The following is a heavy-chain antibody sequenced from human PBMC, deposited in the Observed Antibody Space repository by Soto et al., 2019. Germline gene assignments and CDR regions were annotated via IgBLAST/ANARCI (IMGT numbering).Heavy chain of an antibody. V-gene: IGHV4-30-2*01. CDR2: IYHSGST. Sequence: SETLSLTCTVSGGSINSGGYYWSWIRQPPGKGLEWIGYIYHSGSTYYNPSLKSRVTISVDRSKNQFSLKLSSVTAADTAVYYCARGGVDYYDSSGYYFSPYYFDYWGQGTLVTVSS. CDR3: ARGGVDYYDSSGYYFSPYYFDY. CDR1: GGSINSGGYY. J-gene: IGHJ4*02. D-gene: IGHD3-22*01.